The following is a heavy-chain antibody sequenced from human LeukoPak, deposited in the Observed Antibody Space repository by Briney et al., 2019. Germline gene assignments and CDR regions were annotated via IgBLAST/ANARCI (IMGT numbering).Heavy chain of an antibody. D-gene: IGHD5-24*01. CDR3: AGAQDGYNFKY. CDR1: GGSISSYY. Sequence: SETLSLTCTVSGGSISSYYCNWIRQPPGQRPEWIGYISYIGSTNYNPSLKSRVTISVDTSKNQFSLKLSSVTAADTAVYYCAGAQDGYNFKYWGQGTLVTVSS. CDR2: ISYIGST. V-gene: IGHV4-59*12. J-gene: IGHJ4*02.